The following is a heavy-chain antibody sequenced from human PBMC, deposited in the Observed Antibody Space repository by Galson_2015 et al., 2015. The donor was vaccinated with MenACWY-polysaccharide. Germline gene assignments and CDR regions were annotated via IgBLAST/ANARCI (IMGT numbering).Heavy chain of an antibody. CDR2: INSDGSSA. J-gene: IGHJ3*01. CDR3: ARGFCSGGTCLRWDDAFDF. Sequence: SLRLSCAASGFSISTYWMHWVRQVPGKGLMWVSRINSDGSSATYADSVGGRLTFSRDNAKNTVYLQLNSLRVEDTAVYYCARGFCSGGTCLRWDDAFDFRGQGTMVIVSS. D-gene: IGHD2-15*01. V-gene: IGHV3-74*03. CDR1: GFSISTYW.